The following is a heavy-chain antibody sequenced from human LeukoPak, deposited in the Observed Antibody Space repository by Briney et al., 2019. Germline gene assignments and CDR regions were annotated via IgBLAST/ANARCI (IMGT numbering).Heavy chain of an antibody. J-gene: IGHJ6*03. V-gene: IGHV4-34*01. CDR3: ARQARGYSGYEPYYYYYMDV. CDR1: GESFSAYY. CDR2: INHSGST. D-gene: IGHD5-12*01. Sequence: SETLSLTCAVYGESFSAYYWSWIRQPPGKGLEWIGEINHSGSTNYNPSLKSRVTISVDTSKNQFPLKLSSVTAADTAVYYCARQARGYSGYEPYYYYYMDVWGKGTTVTVSS.